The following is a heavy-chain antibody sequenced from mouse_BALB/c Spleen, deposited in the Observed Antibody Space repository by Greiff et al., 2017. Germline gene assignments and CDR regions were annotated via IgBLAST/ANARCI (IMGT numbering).Heavy chain of an antibody. Sequence: VQLKESGPELVKPGASVKMSCKASGYTFTSYVMHWVKQKPGQGLEWIGYINPYNDGTKYNEKFKGKATLTSDKSSSTAYMELSSLTSEDSAVYYCAREGALITTATWFAYWGQGTLVTVSA. CDR3: AREGALITTATWFAY. V-gene: IGHV1-14*01. J-gene: IGHJ3*01. CDR2: INPYNDGT. CDR1: GYTFTSYV. D-gene: IGHD1-2*01.